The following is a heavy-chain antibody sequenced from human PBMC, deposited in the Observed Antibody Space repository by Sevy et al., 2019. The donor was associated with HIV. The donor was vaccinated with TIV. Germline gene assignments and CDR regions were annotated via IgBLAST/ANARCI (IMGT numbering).Heavy chain of an antibody. CDR3: AKDYARRFSTSSGDFDY. Sequence: GGSLRLSCAASGFSFSDYGMHWVRQAPGKGLEWVTLIRYDGSNKYYADSVKGRFTISRDNSKNTLYLQMNSLRAEDTAGYYCAKDYARRFSTSSGDFDYWGQGTLVTVSS. D-gene: IGHD6-6*01. CDR2: IRYDGSNK. CDR1: GFSFSDYG. J-gene: IGHJ4*02. V-gene: IGHV3-30*02.